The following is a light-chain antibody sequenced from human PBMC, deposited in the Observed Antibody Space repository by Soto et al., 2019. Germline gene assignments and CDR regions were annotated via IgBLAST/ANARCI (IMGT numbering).Light chain of an antibody. CDR2: EGS. Sequence: QSALTQPASVSGSPGQSITISCTGTSSDVGGYNLVSWYQHHPGKAPKLMIYEGSKRPSGVSNRFSGSKSGNTASLTISGLQAEDEADYYCCSYAGSRVFGGGTKLTVL. CDR1: SSDVGGYNL. CDR3: CSYAGSRV. V-gene: IGLV2-23*01. J-gene: IGLJ3*02.